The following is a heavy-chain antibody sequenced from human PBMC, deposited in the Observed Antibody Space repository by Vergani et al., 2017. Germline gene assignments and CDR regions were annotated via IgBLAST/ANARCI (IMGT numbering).Heavy chain of an antibody. CDR1: GFTFSSYG. Sequence: QVQLVESGGGVVQPGRSLRLSCAASGFTFSSYGMHWVRQAPGKGLEWVAVISYDGSNKYYADSVKGRFTISRDNSKNTLYLQMNSLRAEDTAVYFCAKSLGFCTSHSCLSFDTTTYPLDSWGQGTLVTVSS. V-gene: IGHV3-30*18. J-gene: IGHJ4*02. CDR2: ISYDGSNK. D-gene: IGHD2-2*01. CDR3: AKSLGFCTSHSCLSFDTTTYPLDS.